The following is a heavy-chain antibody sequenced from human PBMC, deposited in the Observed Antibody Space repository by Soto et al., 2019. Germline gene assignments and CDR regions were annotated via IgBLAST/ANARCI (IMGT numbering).Heavy chain of an antibody. CDR1: GGSISSSSYY. V-gene: IGHV4-39*01. J-gene: IGHJ4*02. D-gene: IGHD2-15*01. CDR3: ARHHYCSGGSCHPNLFDY. CDR2: IYYSGST. Sequence: SETLSLTCTVSGGSISSSSYYWGWIRQPPGKGLEWIGSIYYSGSTYYNPSLKSRVTISVDTSKNQFSLKLSSVTAADTAVYYCARHHYCSGGSCHPNLFDYWGQGTLVTVSS.